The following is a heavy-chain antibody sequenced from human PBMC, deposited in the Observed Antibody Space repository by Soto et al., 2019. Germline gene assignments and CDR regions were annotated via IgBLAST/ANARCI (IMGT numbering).Heavy chain of an antibody. Sequence: QVQLVQSGAEVKKPGSSVKVSCKASGGTFSTYTVSWVRQAPGQGLEWMGGIIPIFRTANYAQKFQGRVTVTADESTSTAYMELSSLRSEDTAVYYCARRYCISTSCHYYGMDVLGQGTTVTVAS. V-gene: IGHV1-69*12. D-gene: IGHD2-2*01. CDR3: ARRYCISTSCHYYGMDV. CDR1: GGTFSTYT. CDR2: IIPIFRTA. J-gene: IGHJ6*02.